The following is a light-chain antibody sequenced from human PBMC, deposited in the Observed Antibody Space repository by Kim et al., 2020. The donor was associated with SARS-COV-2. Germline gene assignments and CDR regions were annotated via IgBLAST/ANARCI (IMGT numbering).Light chain of an antibody. J-gene: IGLJ1*01. CDR3: SSYTSSSHV. V-gene: IGLV2-14*04. Sequence: PGQSITISCTGTSSDVGGYNYVSRYQQRPGKAPKLMIYDVSKRPSGVSNRFSGSKSGNTASLTISGLQAEDEADYYCSSYTSSSHVFGTGTKVTVL. CDR1: SSDVGGYNY. CDR2: DVS.